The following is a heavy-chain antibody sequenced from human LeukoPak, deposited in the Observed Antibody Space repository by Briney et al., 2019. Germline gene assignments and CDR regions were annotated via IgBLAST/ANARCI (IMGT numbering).Heavy chain of an antibody. D-gene: IGHD3-3*01. Sequence: GGSLRLSCAASGFTFSSYWMSWVRQAPGKGLEWVANIKQDGSEKYYVDSVKGRFTISRDNAKNSLYLQMNSLRAEDTAVYYCARSISYYDFWSGYYTTGTFDYWGQGTLVTVSS. CDR3: ARSISYYDFWSGYYTTGTFDY. J-gene: IGHJ4*02. CDR1: GFTFSSYW. CDR2: IKQDGSEK. V-gene: IGHV3-7*01.